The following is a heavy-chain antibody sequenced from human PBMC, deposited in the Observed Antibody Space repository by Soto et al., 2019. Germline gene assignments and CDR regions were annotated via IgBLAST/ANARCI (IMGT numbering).Heavy chain of an antibody. CDR2: IYSGGST. V-gene: IGHV3-53*01. CDR1: GFTVSSNY. Sequence: PGGSLRLSCAASGFTVSSNYMSWVRQAPGKGLEWVSVIYSGGSTYYADSVKGRFTISRDNSKNTLYLQMNSLRAEDTAVYYCARDGTIFGVDSGFHPWGQGTLVTVSS. J-gene: IGHJ5*02. CDR3: ARDGTIFGVDSGFHP. D-gene: IGHD3-3*01.